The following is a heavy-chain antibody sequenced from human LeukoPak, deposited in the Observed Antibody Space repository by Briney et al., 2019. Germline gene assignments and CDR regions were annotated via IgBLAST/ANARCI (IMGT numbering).Heavy chain of an antibody. J-gene: IGHJ4*02. CDR1: GGSISSSSYY. CDR3: ARQVGATKFDY. Sequence: PSETLSLTCTVSGGSISSSSYYWGWIRQPPGKGLEWIGSIYYSGSTNYNPSLKSRVTISVDTSKNQFSLKLSSVTAADTAVYYCARQVGATKFDYWGQGTLVTVSS. CDR2: IYYSGST. V-gene: IGHV4-39*01. D-gene: IGHD1-26*01.